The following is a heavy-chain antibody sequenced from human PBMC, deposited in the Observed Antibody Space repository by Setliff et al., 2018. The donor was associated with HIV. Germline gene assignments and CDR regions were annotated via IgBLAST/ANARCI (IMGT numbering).Heavy chain of an antibody. CDR1: GGSFRGYY. D-gene: IGHD3-22*01. V-gene: IGHV4-34*01. CDR2: INHSGST. Sequence: PSETLSLTCAVYGGSFRGYYWSWIRQPPGKGLEWIGEINHSGSTNYNPSLKSRVTISVDASKNQFSLKLSSVTASDTAVYYGASLPPLYDSSGYYFDYWGQGTLVTVSS. CDR3: ASLPPLYDSSGYYFDY. J-gene: IGHJ4*02.